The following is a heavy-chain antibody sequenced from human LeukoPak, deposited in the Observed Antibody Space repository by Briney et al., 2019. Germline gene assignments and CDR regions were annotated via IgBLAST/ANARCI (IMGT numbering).Heavy chain of an antibody. J-gene: IGHJ4*02. D-gene: IGHD2-15*01. V-gene: IGHV4-61*02. Sequence: SETLSLTCSVSGGSVTSGSYYWSWIRQPAGKGLEWIGRISTSGSTNYNPSLKSRVTMSLDTSKNQFSLKLNSLTAADTAVYYCARGAALAIDYWGQGALVTVPS. CDR2: ISTSGST. CDR1: GGSVTSGSYY. CDR3: ARGAALAIDY.